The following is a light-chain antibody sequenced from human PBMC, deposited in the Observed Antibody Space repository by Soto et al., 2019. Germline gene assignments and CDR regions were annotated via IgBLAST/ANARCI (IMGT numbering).Light chain of an antibody. J-gene: IGLJ1*01. V-gene: IGLV1-44*01. CDR2: TNN. CDR3: AAWDDSLNAYV. CDR1: SSNIGSNT. Sequence: QSALTQPPSASGTPGQRITISCSGSSSNIGSNTVNWYQQLPGTAPKLLIYTNNQRPSGVPDRFSGSKSGTSASLAISGLQSEVEADYYCAAWDDSLNAYVFGTGTKLTVL.